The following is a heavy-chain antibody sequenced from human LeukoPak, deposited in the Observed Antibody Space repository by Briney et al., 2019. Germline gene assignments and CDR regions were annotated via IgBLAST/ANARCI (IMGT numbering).Heavy chain of an antibody. D-gene: IGHD1-26*01. J-gene: IGHJ3*02. CDR2: TSDYMGNRNT. V-gene: IGHV1-18*01. CDR1: GHTFINFG. Sequence: ASVKVSCKASGHTFINFGIGWVRQAPGQGLEWMGWTSDYMGNRNTDYAQKFQGRVSMTTDSSTSTAYMELRSLTSDDTAVYYCARARHVGSSTDAFDIWGQGTMVTVSS. CDR3: ARARHVGSSTDAFDI.